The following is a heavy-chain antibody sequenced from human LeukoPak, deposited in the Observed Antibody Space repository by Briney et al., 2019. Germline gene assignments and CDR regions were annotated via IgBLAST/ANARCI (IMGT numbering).Heavy chain of an antibody. CDR1: GGSISSYY. J-gene: IGHJ4*02. Sequence: PSETLSLTCTVSGGSISSYYWSWIRQPPGKGLEWIGYIYYSGSTNYNPSLKSRVTISVDTSKNQFSLKLSSVTAADTDVYYCARGASLDYWGQGTLVTVSS. V-gene: IGHV4-59*01. CDR3: ARGASLDY. CDR2: IYYSGST.